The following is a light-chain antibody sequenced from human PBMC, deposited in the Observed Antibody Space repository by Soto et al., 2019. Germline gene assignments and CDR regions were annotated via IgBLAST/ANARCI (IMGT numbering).Light chain of an antibody. CDR3: MQSTQLPPT. CDR2: EVS. J-gene: IGKJ5*01. Sequence: DVVMTQTPLSLSVAPGQPASISCKSSQSLLHITGETFLFWYLQKPGQSPQLLIYEVSTRVSGVPDRLSGSGSGTDFTLEISRVGTDDVGIYYCMQSTQLPPTFGQGTRLGIE. CDR1: QSLLHITGETF. V-gene: IGKV2D-29*02.